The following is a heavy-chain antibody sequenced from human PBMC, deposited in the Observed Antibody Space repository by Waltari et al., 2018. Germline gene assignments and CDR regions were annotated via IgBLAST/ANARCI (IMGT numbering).Heavy chain of an antibody. J-gene: IGHJ2*01. CDR1: GGSISSGSYY. CDR2: IYTSGST. Sequence: QVQLQESGPGLVKPSQTLSLTCTVSGGSISSGSYYWSWIRQPAGKGLEWIGYIYTSGSTNYNPSLKSRVTISVDTSKNQFSLKLSSVTAADTAVYYCARDRGVATIGGYWYFDLWGRGTLVTVSS. CDR3: ARDRGVATIGGYWYFDL. V-gene: IGHV4-61*09. D-gene: IGHD5-12*01.